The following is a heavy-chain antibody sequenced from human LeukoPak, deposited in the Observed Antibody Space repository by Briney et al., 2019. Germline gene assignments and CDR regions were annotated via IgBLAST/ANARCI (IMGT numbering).Heavy chain of an antibody. D-gene: IGHD4-17*01. CDR3: ANEIRPNDY. CDR2: ISISGDTT. V-gene: IGHV3-23*01. Sequence: GGSLRLSCGASGFTFSGHAMTWVRQAPGKGLEWVSAISISGDTTHYADAVKGRFTISRDNSKNTVYLQMNSLRAEDTAVYYCANEIRPNDYWGQGTLVTVSS. CDR1: GFTFSGHA. J-gene: IGHJ4*02.